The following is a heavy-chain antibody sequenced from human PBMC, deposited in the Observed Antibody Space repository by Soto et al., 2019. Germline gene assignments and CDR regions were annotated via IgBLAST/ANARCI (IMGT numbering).Heavy chain of an antibody. Sequence: EVQLVESGGGLVQPGGSLRLSCAASGFTFSTYWMTWVRQAPGKGLEWVANIKQDGSEKYYVDSVKGRFTISRDNAKNSLYLHMNSLRAEDTAVYYCARGQDYCDRWVDYWGQGTLVTVSS. CDR3: ARGQDYCDRWVDY. CDR1: GFTFSTYW. D-gene: IGHD2-21*01. V-gene: IGHV3-7*04. CDR2: IKQDGSEK. J-gene: IGHJ4*02.